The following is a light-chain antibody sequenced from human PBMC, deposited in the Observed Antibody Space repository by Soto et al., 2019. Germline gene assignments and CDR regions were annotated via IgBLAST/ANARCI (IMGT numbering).Light chain of an antibody. J-gene: IGLJ1*01. CDR3: SSYTRGSSHDV. CDR2: GVT. CDR1: SSDVGAYYS. Sequence: QSVLTQPASVSGSPGQSITISCTGTSSDVGAYYSVSWYQHHPGKAPKLIVYGVTNRPSGVSNRFSGSKSGTTAALTISGLQAEDDADYHCSSYTRGSSHDVFGTGTQRTVL. V-gene: IGLV2-14*01.